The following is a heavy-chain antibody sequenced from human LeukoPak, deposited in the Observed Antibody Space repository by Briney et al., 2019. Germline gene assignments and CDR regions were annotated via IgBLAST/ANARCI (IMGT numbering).Heavy chain of an antibody. V-gene: IGHV3-30*18. CDR1: GFTFSSYG. Sequence: GGSLRLSCAASGFTFSSYGMQWVRQAPGKGLEWVAVISYDGSNKYYADSVKGRFTISRDNSKNTLYLQMNSLRAEDTAVYYCAKVKAAAGGIDYWGQGTLVTVSS. CDR2: ISYDGSNK. J-gene: IGHJ4*02. CDR3: AKVKAAAGGIDY. D-gene: IGHD6-13*01.